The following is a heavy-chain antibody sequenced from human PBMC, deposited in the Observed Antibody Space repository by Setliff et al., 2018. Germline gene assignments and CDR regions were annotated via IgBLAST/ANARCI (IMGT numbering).Heavy chain of an antibody. V-gene: IGHV4-34*01. CDR1: GGSSSDYY. Sequence: SETLSLTCGASGGSSSDYYWSWIRQTPGKGLEWIGEINHSGSTKCNPSLKSRVTISVDTSKNQFSLKLSSVTAADTAVYYCARLREIAVAGDPFEPWGQGTLVTVSS. CDR2: INHSGST. J-gene: IGHJ4*02. CDR3: ARLREIAVAGDPFEP. D-gene: IGHD6-19*01.